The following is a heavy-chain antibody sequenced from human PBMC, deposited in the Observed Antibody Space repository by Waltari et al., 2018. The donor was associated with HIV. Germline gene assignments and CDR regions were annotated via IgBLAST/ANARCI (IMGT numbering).Heavy chain of an antibody. CDR1: GGSISSSSYY. D-gene: IGHD2-2*01. CDR3: ARPRDPPHPPDIVVVPAENWFDP. CDR2: IYYSGST. J-gene: IGHJ5*02. Sequence: QLQLQESGPGLVKPSETLSLTCTVSGGSISSSSYYWGWIRQPPGKGLEWIGSIYYSGSTYYNPSLKSRVTISVDTSKNQFSLKLSSVTAADTAVYYCARPRDPPHPPDIVVVPAENWFDPWGQGTLVTVSS. V-gene: IGHV4-39*07.